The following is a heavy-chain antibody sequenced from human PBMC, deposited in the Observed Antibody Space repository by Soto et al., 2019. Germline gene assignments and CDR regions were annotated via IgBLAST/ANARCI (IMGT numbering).Heavy chain of an antibody. CDR1: GFTFRNYP. V-gene: IGHV3-23*01. CDR3: AREPLLTESGPGGFDS. D-gene: IGHD3-10*01. CDR2: ITFSGGSA. Sequence: PGGSLRLSCAASGFTFRNYPMSWVRQAPGKGLEWVSGITFSGGSAYCADSVRGRFTISRDNSKNTVSVQMNSLRDDDTAVYYCAREPLLTESGPGGFDSWGQGVLVTVSS. J-gene: IGHJ4*02.